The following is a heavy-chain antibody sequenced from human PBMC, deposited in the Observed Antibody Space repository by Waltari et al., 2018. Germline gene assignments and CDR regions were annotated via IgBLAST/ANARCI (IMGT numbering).Heavy chain of an antibody. V-gene: IGHV4-39*07. CDR3: ARRENYNFWRDSFDV. D-gene: IGHD3-3*01. CDR2: ISESGST. J-gene: IGHJ3*01. CDR1: GVSISRSNYY. Sequence: QQHLQESGPGLVKPSETLSLTSTVPGVSISRSNYYWGWIRQPPGKGLEWIGQISESGSTSYNPSLKSRVTISVDTSRNQISLNLYSVTAADAAVYYCARRENYNFWRDSFDVWGQGTVVTVSS.